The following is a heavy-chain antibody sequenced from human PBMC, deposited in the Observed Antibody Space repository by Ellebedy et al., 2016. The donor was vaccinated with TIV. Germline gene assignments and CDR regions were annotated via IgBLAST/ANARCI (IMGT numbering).Heavy chain of an antibody. D-gene: IGHD6-13*01. Sequence: GGSLRLXXAASGFRFSSYGMHWVRQAPGKGLEWVAVISSDGSDKYYADSVKGRFTIYRDNSKNTLYVQMNSLRAEDTAVYYCAKPSDPNPGYSASWATYFDYWGQGTLVTVSS. V-gene: IGHV3-30*18. CDR3: AKPSDPNPGYSASWATYFDY. CDR2: ISSDGSDK. CDR1: GFRFSSYG. J-gene: IGHJ4*02.